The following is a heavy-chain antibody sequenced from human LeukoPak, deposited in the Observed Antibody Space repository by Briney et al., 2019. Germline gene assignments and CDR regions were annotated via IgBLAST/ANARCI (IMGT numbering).Heavy chain of an antibody. Sequence: GGSLRLSCAASGFTFSSYAMSWVRQAPGKGLEWVSAISGSGGSTYYADSVKSRFTISRDNSKNTLYLQMNSLRAEDRAVYYCAKVSSGGVGYWGQGTLVTVSS. D-gene: IGHD6-19*01. CDR1: GFTFSSYA. J-gene: IGHJ4*02. V-gene: IGHV3-23*01. CDR3: AKVSSGGVGY. CDR2: ISGSGGST.